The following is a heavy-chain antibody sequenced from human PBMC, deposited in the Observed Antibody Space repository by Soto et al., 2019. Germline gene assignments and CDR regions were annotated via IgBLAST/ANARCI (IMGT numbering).Heavy chain of an antibody. J-gene: IGHJ5*02. CDR2: IRSETYGGTT. CDR1: GFTFGDFA. Sequence: PGGSLRLSCTSSGFTFGDFAISWFRQAPGKGLEWVGLIRSETYGGTTEYAASVKGRFSISRDDSKSIVYLEMNPLKTEDTAVYYCSKSEFASRWSGFDPWGQGTLVPVSS. V-gene: IGHV3-49*03. CDR3: SKSEFASRWSGFDP. D-gene: IGHD6-13*01.